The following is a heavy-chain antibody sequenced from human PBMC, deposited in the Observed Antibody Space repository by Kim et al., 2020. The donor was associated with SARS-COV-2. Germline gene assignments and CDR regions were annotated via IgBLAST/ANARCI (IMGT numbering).Heavy chain of an antibody. J-gene: IGHJ3*02. CDR3: AGPIYTVTTVAFDI. Sequence: SVKVSCKASGGTFSSYAISWVRQAPGQGLEWMGGIIPIFGTANYAQKFQGRVTITADESTSTAYMELSSLRSEDTAVYYCAGPIYTVTTVAFDIWGQGTMVTVSS. CDR1: GGTFSSYA. V-gene: IGHV1-69*13. CDR2: IIPIFGTA. D-gene: IGHD4-17*01.